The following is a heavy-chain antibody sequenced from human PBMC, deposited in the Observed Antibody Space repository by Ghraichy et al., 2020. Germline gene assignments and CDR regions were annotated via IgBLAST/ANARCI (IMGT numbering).Heavy chain of an antibody. V-gene: IGHV6-1*01. CDR2: TYYRSKWYS. Sequence: SETLSLTCAISGDSVSSNIATWDWIRQSPSRGLEWLGRTYYRSKWYSEYAPSVKSRITINSDTSKNQFSLQLNSVTPEDTALYYCARQYIYGFDYWGQGTLVPVSS. J-gene: IGHJ4*02. CDR1: GDSVSSNIAT. CDR3: ARQYIYGFDY. D-gene: IGHD3-10*01.